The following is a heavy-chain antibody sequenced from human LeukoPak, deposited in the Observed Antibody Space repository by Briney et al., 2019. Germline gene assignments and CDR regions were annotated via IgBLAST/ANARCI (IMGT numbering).Heavy chain of an antibody. CDR3: ASRGDTSGYYYFDY. Sequence: PGGSLRLSCAASGFTFSDYYMTWIRQAPGKGLEWVSYISGGSSYTNYADSVKGRFTISRDNAKNSLYLQMNSLRAEDTAVCYCASRGDTSGYYYFDYWGQGTLVTVSS. V-gene: IGHV3-11*03. CDR2: ISGGSSYT. CDR1: GFTFSDYY. D-gene: IGHD3-22*01. J-gene: IGHJ4*02.